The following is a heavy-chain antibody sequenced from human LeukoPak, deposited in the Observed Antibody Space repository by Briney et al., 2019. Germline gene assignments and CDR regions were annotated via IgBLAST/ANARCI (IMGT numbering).Heavy chain of an antibody. CDR3: ARVRGRRYYGSGSSDY. Sequence: SETPSLTCAVYGGSFSGYYWSWIRQPPGKGLEWIGEINHSGSTNYNPSLKSRVTISVDTSKNQFSLKLSSVTAADTAVYYCARVRGRRYYGSGSSDYWGQGTLVTVSS. D-gene: IGHD3-10*01. CDR2: INHSGST. J-gene: IGHJ4*02. CDR1: GGSFSGYY. V-gene: IGHV4-34*01.